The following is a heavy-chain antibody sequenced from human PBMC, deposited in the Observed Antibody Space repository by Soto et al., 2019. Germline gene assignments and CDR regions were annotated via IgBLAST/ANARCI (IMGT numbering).Heavy chain of an antibody. CDR3: ARHRIAAAGYWNWFDP. J-gene: IGHJ5*02. Sequence: GASVKVSCKASGYTFTSYGISWVRQAPGQGLEWMGWISAYNGNTNYAQKLQGRVTMATDTSTSTAYMELRSLRSDDTAVYYCARHRIAAAGYWNWFDPWGQGTLVTVSS. V-gene: IGHV1-18*01. CDR1: GYTFTSYG. D-gene: IGHD6-13*01. CDR2: ISAYNGNT.